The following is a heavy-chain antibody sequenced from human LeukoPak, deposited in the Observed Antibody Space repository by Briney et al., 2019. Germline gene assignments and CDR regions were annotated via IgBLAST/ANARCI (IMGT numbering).Heavy chain of an antibody. CDR1: GYTFTSCY. J-gene: IGHJ5*02. CDR2: INPSGGST. Sequence: ASVEVSCKASGYTFTSCYMHWVRQAPGQGLEWMGIINPSGGSTSYAQKFQGRVTMTRDMSTSTVYMELSSLRSEDTAVYYCARKAPGIWFGESDWFDPWGQGTLVTVSS. CDR3: ARKAPGIWFGESDWFDP. V-gene: IGHV1-46*01. D-gene: IGHD3-10*01.